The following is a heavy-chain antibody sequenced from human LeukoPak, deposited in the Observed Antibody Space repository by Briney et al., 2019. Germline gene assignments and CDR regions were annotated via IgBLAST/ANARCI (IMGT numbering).Heavy chain of an antibody. V-gene: IGHV4-30-2*01. Sequence: SETLSLTCAVSGGSISSGGYSWSWIRQPPGKGLEWIGYIYHSGSTCYNPSLKSRVTISVDRSKNQFSLKLSSVTAADTAVYYCASTMVPDYYFDYWGQGTLVTVSS. D-gene: IGHD3-10*01. CDR3: ASTMVPDYYFDY. J-gene: IGHJ4*02. CDR2: IYHSGST. CDR1: GGSISSGGYS.